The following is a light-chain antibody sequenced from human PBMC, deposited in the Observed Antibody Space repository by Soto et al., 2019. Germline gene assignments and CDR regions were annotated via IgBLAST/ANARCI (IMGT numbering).Light chain of an antibody. V-gene: IGKV3-15*01. J-gene: IGKJ4*01. CDR3: QQYNNWPTLT. Sequence: EIVMTQSPATLSVSPGERATLSCRASQSVSINLAWYQQKPGQAPRLLIYGASTRATGIAARFRGSGSGTECTLTISSLQSEDFGVYYCQQYNNWPTLTFRGGTKVEIK. CDR2: GAS. CDR1: QSVSIN.